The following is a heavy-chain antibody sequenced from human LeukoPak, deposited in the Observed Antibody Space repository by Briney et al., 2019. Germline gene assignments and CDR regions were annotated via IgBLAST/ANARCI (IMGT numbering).Heavy chain of an antibody. V-gene: IGHV4-39*01. Sequence: SETLSLTSTVSGGSISSSSYYWGWIRQPPGKGLEWIGSIYYSGSTNYNPSLKSRVTISVDTSKNQFSLKLSSVTAADTAVYYCARHRLSRYYYDRCGYYRPIGFFDYWGQGTLVTVSS. CDR2: IYYSGST. D-gene: IGHD3-22*01. CDR3: ARHRLSRYYYDRCGYYRPIGFFDY. J-gene: IGHJ4*02. CDR1: GGSISSSSYY.